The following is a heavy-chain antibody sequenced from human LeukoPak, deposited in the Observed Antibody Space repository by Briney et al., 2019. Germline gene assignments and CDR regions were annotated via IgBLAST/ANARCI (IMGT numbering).Heavy chain of an antibody. CDR3: ARAPPRHDYYYYYYMDV. Sequence: SETLSPTCAVYGGSFSGYHWSWIRQPPGKGLEWIGEINHSGSTNYNPSLKSRVTISVDTSKNQFSLKLSSVTAADTAVYYCARAPPRHDYYYYYYMDVWGKGTTVTVSS. V-gene: IGHV4-34*01. CDR2: INHSGST. CDR1: GGSFSGYH. J-gene: IGHJ6*03.